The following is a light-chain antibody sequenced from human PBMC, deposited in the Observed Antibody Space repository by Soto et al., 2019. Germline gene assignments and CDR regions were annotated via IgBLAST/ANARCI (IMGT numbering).Light chain of an antibody. Sequence: AIRMTQSPSSLSASTGYRVTITCRASQGISSYLAWYQQKPGKAPKLLIYAASTLQSGVPSRFSGSGSGTDFTLTISCLQSEDFATYYCQQYYSYPITFGQGTRREIK. CDR3: QQYYSYPIT. CDR1: QGISSY. V-gene: IGKV1-8*01. J-gene: IGKJ5*01. CDR2: AAS.